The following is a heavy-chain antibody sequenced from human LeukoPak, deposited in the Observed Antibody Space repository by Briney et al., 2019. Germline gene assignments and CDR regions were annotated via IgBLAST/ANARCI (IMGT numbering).Heavy chain of an antibody. CDR1: GGSISSYY. CDR2: IYTSGST. D-gene: IGHD3-22*01. V-gene: IGHV4-4*07. J-gene: IGHJ4*02. Sequence: SETLSLTCIVSGGSISSYYWSWIRQPAGKGLEWIGRIYTSGSTNYNPSLKSRVTMSVDTSKNQFSLKLSSVTAADTAVYYCARDSYSSGYSTINYWGQGTLVTVSS. CDR3: ARDSYSSGYSTINY.